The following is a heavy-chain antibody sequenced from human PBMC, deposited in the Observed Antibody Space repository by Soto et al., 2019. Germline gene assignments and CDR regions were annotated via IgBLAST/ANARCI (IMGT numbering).Heavy chain of an antibody. CDR2: ISSSGGST. J-gene: IGHJ6*02. Sequence: PGGSLRLSCAASGFTFSNAWMSWVRQAPGKGLEWVSAISSSGGSTYYADSVKGRFTISRDNSKNTLYLQMNSLRAEETAVYYCAKDVREGFNAGYYYGMDVWGQGTTVTVSS. V-gene: IGHV3-23*01. CDR3: AKDVREGFNAGYYYGMDV. CDR1: GFTFSNAW.